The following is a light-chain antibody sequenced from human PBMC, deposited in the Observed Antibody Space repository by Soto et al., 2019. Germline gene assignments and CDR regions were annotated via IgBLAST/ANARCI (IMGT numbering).Light chain of an antibody. V-gene: IGKV1-5*01. CDR3: QQYNSYPCT. CDR2: DAS. Sequence: DIPMTQSPSTLSASVGDRVTITCRASQSISSWLAWYQQKPGKAPKLLIYDASNLESGVPSRFSGSGSGTEFTLTISSLQPDDFATYYCQQYNSYPCTFGQGTKLEIK. CDR1: QSISSW. J-gene: IGKJ2*02.